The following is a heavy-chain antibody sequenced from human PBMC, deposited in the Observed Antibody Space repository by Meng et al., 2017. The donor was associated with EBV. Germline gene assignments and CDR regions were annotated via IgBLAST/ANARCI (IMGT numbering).Heavy chain of an antibody. V-gene: IGHV3-15*01. Sequence: VQLVESGGGLVKPGGSLRLSCAASGFTFRNAWTNWVRQAPGKGLEWVGRIRSKTDDGPIDYAAPVKGRFSISRDDSKDTLHLQMNSLKTEDTAMYYCTTDEEGSRFWGQGTVVTVSS. J-gene: IGHJ4*02. CDR3: TTDEEGSRF. CDR2: IRSKTDDGPI. CDR1: GFTFRNAW. D-gene: IGHD3-10*01.